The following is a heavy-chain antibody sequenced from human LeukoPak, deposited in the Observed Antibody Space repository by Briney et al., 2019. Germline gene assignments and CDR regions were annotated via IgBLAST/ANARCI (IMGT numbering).Heavy chain of an antibody. CDR2: ISGSGGST. CDR1: GFTFSSYA. V-gene: IGHV3-23*01. Sequence: GGSLRLSCAASGFTFSSYAMTWVRQAPGKGLEWVPAISGSGGSTYYADSVKGRFTISRDNSKNTLYLQMNSLRAEDTAVYYCYIPYYDTSAYKGYWGQGTLVTVSS. J-gene: IGHJ4*02. CDR3: YIPYYDTSAYKGY. D-gene: IGHD3-22*01.